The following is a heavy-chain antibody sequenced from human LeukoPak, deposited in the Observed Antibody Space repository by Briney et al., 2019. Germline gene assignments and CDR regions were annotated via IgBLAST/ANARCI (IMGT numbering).Heavy chain of an antibody. CDR1: GCSFSHHG. Sequence: GGSLTLSCAASGCSFSHHGMNWVRIAPRKGLEWVSGIRTDGVTTSYAGSVKGRFIISRDNPKSTVYLQMNSLSAEDTAVYYCARDGGSAWFLDYWGQGTLVTVSS. CDR2: IRTDGVTT. J-gene: IGHJ4*02. CDR3: ARDGGSAWFLDY. V-gene: IGHV3-23*01. D-gene: IGHD6-19*01.